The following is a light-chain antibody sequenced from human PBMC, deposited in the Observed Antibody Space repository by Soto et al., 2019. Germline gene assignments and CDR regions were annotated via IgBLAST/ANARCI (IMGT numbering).Light chain of an antibody. CDR1: SGHSSYA. Sequence: QSVLTQSPSASASLGASVKLTCTLSSGHSSYAIAWHQQQPEKGPRFLMKLNSDGSHSKGDGIPDRFSGSSSGTERYLTISSLQSEDEADSYCQTWDTGIRVFGGGTQLTVL. CDR2: LNSDGSH. CDR3: QTWDTGIRV. J-gene: IGLJ3*02. V-gene: IGLV4-69*01.